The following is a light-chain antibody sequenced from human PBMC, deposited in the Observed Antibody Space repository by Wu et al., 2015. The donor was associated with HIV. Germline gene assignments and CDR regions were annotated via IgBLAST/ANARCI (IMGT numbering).Light chain of an antibody. CDR3: QQFNSFPIT. V-gene: IGKV1-13*02. CDR1: QDITNT. CDR2: DAS. Sequence: AIQLTQSPSSLSASVGDRVTITCRASQDITNTLAWYQQKPGKAPKVLIYDASRLESGVPSRFSGTGSGAEFTLTISNLQPEDFATYYCQQFNSFPITFGQGTRLQIE. J-gene: IGKJ5*01.